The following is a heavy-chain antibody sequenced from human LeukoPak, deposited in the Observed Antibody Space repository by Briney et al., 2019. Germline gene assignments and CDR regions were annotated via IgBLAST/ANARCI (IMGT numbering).Heavy chain of an antibody. Sequence: ASVKVSCKASGGTFSSYAISWVRQAPGQGLEWMGGIIPIFGTANYAQKFQGRVTITADESTSTAYMELSSLRSEDTAVYYCARDMGSGQLVVVPAAAYNWFDPWGQGTLVTVSS. CDR2: IIPIFGTA. V-gene: IGHV1-69*13. CDR1: GGTFSSYA. J-gene: IGHJ5*02. CDR3: ARDMGSGQLVVVPAAAYNWFDP. D-gene: IGHD2-2*01.